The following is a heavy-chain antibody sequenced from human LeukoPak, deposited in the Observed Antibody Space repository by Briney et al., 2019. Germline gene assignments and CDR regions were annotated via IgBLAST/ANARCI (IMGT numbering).Heavy chain of an antibody. CDR2: ISWNSGSI. J-gene: IGHJ6*03. CDR3: AKGGAVAGTGYYYYYMDV. V-gene: IGHV3-9*01. CDR1: GFTFDDYA. D-gene: IGHD6-19*01. Sequence: GGSLRLSCAASGFTFDDYAMHWVRQAPGKGLEWVSGISWNSGSIVYADSVKGRFTISRDNAKNSLYLQMNSLRAEDTALYYCAKGGAVAGTGYYYYYMDVWGKGTTVTVSS.